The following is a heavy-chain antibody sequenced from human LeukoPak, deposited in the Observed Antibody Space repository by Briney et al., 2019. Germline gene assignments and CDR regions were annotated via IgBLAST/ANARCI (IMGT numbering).Heavy chain of an antibody. V-gene: IGHV4-34*01. D-gene: IGHD3-10*01. CDR2: INHSGST. CDR3: AREHYGSGRFFDY. CDR1: GGSFSGYY. J-gene: IGHJ4*02. Sequence: SETLSLTCAVYGGSFSGYYWSWIRQPPGKGLEWIGEINHSGSTNYNPSLKSRVTISVDTSKNQFSLKLSSVTAADTAVYYCAREHYGSGRFFDYWGQGTLVTVSS.